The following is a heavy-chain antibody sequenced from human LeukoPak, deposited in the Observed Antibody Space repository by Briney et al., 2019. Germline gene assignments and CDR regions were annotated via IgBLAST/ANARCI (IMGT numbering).Heavy chain of an antibody. CDR3: ARGGVYCTNGVCPRSLEFDY. Sequence: SETLSLTCTVSGGSISSSSYYWGWIRQPPGKGLEWIGSIYYSGSTYYNPSLKSRVTISVDTSKNQFSLKLSSVTAADTAVYYCARGGVYCTNGVCPRSLEFDYWGQGTLVTVSS. CDR2: IYYSGST. D-gene: IGHD2-8*01. J-gene: IGHJ4*02. CDR1: GGSISSSSYY. V-gene: IGHV4-39*07.